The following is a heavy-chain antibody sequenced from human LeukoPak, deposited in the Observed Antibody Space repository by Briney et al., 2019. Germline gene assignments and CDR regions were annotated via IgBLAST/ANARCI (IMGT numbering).Heavy chain of an antibody. CDR3: ARDHANWNYDLHWFDP. Sequence: GGSLRLSCAASGFTFSSYWVSWVRQAPGKGLEWVANIKQDGSEKYYVDSVKGRFTISRDNAKNSLYLQMNSLRAEDTAVYYCARDHANWNYDLHWFDPWGQGTLVTVSS. V-gene: IGHV3-7*01. CDR1: GFTFSSYW. CDR2: IKQDGSEK. D-gene: IGHD1-7*01. J-gene: IGHJ5*02.